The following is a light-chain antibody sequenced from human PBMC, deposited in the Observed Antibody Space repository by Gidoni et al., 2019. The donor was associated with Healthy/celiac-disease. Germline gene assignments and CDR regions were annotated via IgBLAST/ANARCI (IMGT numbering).Light chain of an antibody. J-gene: IGKJ1*01. CDR3: QQYGSSPPWT. CDR2: GAS. V-gene: IGKV3-20*01. Sequence: TVLTQSPGTLSLSPGERATLSCTASQSVSSSYLAWYQQKPGQAPRLLIYGASSRATGIPDRFSGSGSGTDFTLTISRLEPEDFAVYYCQQYGSSPPWTFGQGTKVEIK. CDR1: QSVSSSY.